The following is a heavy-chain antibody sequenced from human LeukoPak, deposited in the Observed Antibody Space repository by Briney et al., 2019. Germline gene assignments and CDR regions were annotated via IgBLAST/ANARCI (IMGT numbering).Heavy chain of an antibody. CDR2: VYYSGTT. J-gene: IGHJ5*02. CDR1: GGSISSNSYY. V-gene: IGHV4-39*07. Sequence: SETLSLTCTVSGGSISSNSYYWAWIRQPPGKGLEWIGSVYYSGTTYYSPSLKSRVTISVDTSSNQFSLKLSSVTTADTAVYYCARGDYYDSSGYYLNWFDPWGQGTLVTVSS. D-gene: IGHD3-22*01. CDR3: ARGDYYDSSGYYLNWFDP.